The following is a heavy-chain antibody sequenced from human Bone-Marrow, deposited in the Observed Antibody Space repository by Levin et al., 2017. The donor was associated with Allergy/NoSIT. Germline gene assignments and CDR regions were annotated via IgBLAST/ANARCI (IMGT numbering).Heavy chain of an antibody. V-gene: IGHV6-1*01. CDR3: ARGPNHDYAFDY. CDR2: TYYNSKWFG. CDR1: GDCVSSTSAA. Sequence: SQTLSLTCAISGDCVSSTSAAWNWIRQSPSRGLEWLGRTYYNSKWFGDYAVSVQSRINIDPDTSKNQFSLHLKSVTPDDTAVYYCARGPNHDYAFDYWGQGIHVTVSA. D-gene: IGHD4/OR15-4a*01. J-gene: IGHJ4*02.